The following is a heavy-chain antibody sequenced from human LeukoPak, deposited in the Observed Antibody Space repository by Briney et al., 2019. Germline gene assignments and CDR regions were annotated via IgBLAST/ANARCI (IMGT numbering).Heavy chain of an antibody. CDR2: IKQDGSEK. J-gene: IGHJ6*02. V-gene: IGHV3-7*01. Sequence: GGSLRLSCAASEFTFSSYWMSWVRQAPGKGLEWVANIKQDGSEKYYVDSVKGRFTISRDNAKNSLYLQMNSLRAEDTAVYYCARDYGDPGYYYYGMDVWGQGTTVTVSS. CDR1: EFTFSSYW. CDR3: ARDYGDPGYYYYGMDV. D-gene: IGHD4-17*01.